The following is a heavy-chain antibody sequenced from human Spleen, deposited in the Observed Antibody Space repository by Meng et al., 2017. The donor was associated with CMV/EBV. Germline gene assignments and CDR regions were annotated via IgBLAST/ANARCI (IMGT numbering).Heavy chain of an antibody. CDR2: SIPIFGTA. V-gene: IGHV1-69*05. Sequence: SVKVSCKASGGTFSNYVISWVRQAPGQGLEWMGGSIPIFGTANYAQKFQGRVTITTDESTSTAYMELSSLRSEDTAVYYCARNPVRVATTYNWFDPWGQGTLVTVSS. J-gene: IGHJ5*02. D-gene: IGHD5-12*01. CDR3: ARNPVRVATTYNWFDP. CDR1: GGTFSNYV.